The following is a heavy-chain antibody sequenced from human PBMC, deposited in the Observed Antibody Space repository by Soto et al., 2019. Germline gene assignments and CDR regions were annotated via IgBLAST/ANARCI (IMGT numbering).Heavy chain of an antibody. CDR2: IHLDGSEK. CDR3: EKDLFYCTGDSCYSFDH. V-gene: IGHV3-7*01. J-gene: IGHJ4*02. CDR1: GFTFSDYW. D-gene: IGHD2-15*01. Sequence: PGGSLRLSCAASGFTFSDYWMSWVRQTPGKGLEWVGNIHLDGSEKYYAGFVKGRFTFSRDNVKNSLYLQMNSLRAEDTGVYYCEKDLFYCTGDSCYSFDHWCQAIPVTVS.